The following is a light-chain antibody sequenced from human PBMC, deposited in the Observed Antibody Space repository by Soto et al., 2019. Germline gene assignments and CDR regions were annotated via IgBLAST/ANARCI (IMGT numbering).Light chain of an antibody. J-gene: IGKJ1*01. CDR2: GIS. CDR3: QQYGSSPPWT. CDR1: QTVDRNY. V-gene: IGKV3-20*01. Sequence: EIVLTQSPGILSLSPGEGATLSCRASQTVDRNYFAWYQQKPGQAPRLLIYGISSRATGIPDRFSGSGSGTDFILTISRLEPEDFAVYYCQQYGSSPPWTFGQGTKVDIK.